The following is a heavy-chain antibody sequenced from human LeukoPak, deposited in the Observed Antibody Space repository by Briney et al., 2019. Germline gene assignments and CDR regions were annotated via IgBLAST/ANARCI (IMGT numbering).Heavy chain of an antibody. Sequence: SETLSLTCTVSGGSISSYYWSWIRQPPGKGLEWLGYIYYSGSTNYNPSLKSRVTISVDTSKNQFSLKLSSVTAADTAVYYCARRGSNWGYYSDYWGQGTLVTVSS. CDR3: ARRGSNWGYYSDY. V-gene: IGHV4-59*08. CDR1: GGSISSYY. D-gene: IGHD7-27*01. CDR2: IYYSGST. J-gene: IGHJ4*02.